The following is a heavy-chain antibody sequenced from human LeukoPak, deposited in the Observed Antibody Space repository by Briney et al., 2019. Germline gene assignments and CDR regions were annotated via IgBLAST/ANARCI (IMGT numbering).Heavy chain of an antibody. Sequence: SEPLSLTCTVSGGSISSYYWSWIRQPPGKGLEWIGYIYYSGSTNYNPSLKSRVTISVDTSKNQFSLKLSSVTAADTAVYYCARVRTPYGYYGMDVWGQGTTVTVSS. CDR2: IYYSGST. D-gene: IGHD3-10*01. CDR1: GGSISSYY. J-gene: IGHJ6*02. CDR3: ARVRTPYGYYGMDV. V-gene: IGHV4-59*01.